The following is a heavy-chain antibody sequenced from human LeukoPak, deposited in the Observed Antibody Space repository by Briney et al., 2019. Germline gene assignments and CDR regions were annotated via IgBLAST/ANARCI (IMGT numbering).Heavy chain of an antibody. V-gene: IGHV3-15*01. CDR3: TTWSY. J-gene: IGHJ4*02. CDR1: GFTFSNAW. CDR2: IRGKAAGSTA. D-gene: IGHD3-3*01. Sequence: PGGSLRLSCAASGFTFSNAWMNWVRQAPGKGLEWVGRIRGKAAGSTAEYAAPVKGRFTISRDDSKNTLYLEMNSLKTEDTAVYYCTTWSYWGQGSLVTVSS.